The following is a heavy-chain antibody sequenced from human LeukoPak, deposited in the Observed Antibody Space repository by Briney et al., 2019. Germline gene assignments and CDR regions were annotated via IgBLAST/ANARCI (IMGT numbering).Heavy chain of an antibody. Sequence: ASETLSRTCSVSGGSISSSSYYWGWIRQPPGKGLEWIGSIYYSGSTYYNPSLKSRVTISVDTSKNQFSLKLSSVTAADTAVYYCARYGGNSDYWGQGTLVTVSS. V-gene: IGHV4-39*01. CDR2: IYYSGST. D-gene: IGHD4-23*01. CDR1: GGSISSSSYY. J-gene: IGHJ4*02. CDR3: ARYGGNSDY.